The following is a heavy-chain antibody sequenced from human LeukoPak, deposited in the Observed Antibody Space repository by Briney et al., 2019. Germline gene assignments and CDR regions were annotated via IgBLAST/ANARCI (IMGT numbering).Heavy chain of an antibody. V-gene: IGHV3-53*01. CDR2: IYGGGST. Sequence: GGSLRLSCAASGFTVSGFFMTWVRQAPGMGLQWVSVIYGGGSTDYADSVKGRFTISRDNSKNTLYLQMNSLRAEDTAVYYCARDKVVPAAANGMDVWGQGTTVTVSS. CDR3: ARDKVVPAAANGMDV. J-gene: IGHJ6*02. D-gene: IGHD2-2*01. CDR1: GFTVSGFF.